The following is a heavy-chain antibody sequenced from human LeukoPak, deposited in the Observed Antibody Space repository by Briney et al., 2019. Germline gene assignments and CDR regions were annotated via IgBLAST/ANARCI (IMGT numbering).Heavy chain of an antibody. D-gene: IGHD3-22*01. J-gene: IGHJ4*02. CDR2: IYPGDSDT. CDR1: GYSFTSYW. V-gene: IGHV5-51*01. CDR3: ASSRGPYYYDSSGYLGY. Sequence: GESLKISCKGSGYSFTSYWIGWVRQMPGKGLEWMGIIYPGDSDTRYSPSFQGQVTISADKSISTAYLQWSSLKASDTAMYYCASSRGPYYYDSSGYLGYWGREPWSPSPQ.